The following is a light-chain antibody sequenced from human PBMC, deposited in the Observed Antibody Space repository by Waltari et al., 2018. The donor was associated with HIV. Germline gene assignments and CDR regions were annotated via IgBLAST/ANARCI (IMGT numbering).Light chain of an antibody. CDR1: SLRSYY. V-gene: IGLV3-19*01. CDR2: GKN. CDR3: NSRDSSGNRNYV. Sequence: SSELTQDPAVSVALGQTVRITCQGDSLRSYYVGWYQQKPGQAPVLVIYGKNNRPSGIPDRFSGSSSGNTASLTITGAQAEDEADYYCNSRDSSGNRNYVFGTGTKVTVL. J-gene: IGLJ1*01.